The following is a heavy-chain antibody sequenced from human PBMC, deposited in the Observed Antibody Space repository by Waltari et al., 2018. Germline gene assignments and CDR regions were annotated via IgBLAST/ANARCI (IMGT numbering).Heavy chain of an antibody. CDR2: INHSGST. J-gene: IGHJ4*02. CDR1: GGSFSGYY. D-gene: IGHD3-3*01. CDR3: ARGRRGEWLLFFDY. V-gene: IGHV4-34*01. Sequence: QVQLQQWGAGLLKPSETLSLTCAVYGGSFSGYYWSWIRQPPGKGLEWIGEINHSGSTNYTPSLKSRVTISVDTSKNQFSLKLSSVTAADTAVYYCARGRRGEWLLFFDYWGQGTLVTVSS.